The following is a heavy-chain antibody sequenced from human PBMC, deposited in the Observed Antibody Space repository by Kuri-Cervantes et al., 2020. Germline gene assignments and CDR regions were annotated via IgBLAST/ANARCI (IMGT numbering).Heavy chain of an antibody. D-gene: IGHD6-19*01. V-gene: IGHV3-23*01. CDR3: ARVRVAVAGIIDY. J-gene: IGHJ4*02. CDR1: GFTFSNYA. Sequence: GESLKISCAASGFTFSNYAMSWVRQAPGKGLDWVSAITNSGGDTFHADSVKGRFTISRDNAKNSLYLQMNSLRAEDTAVYYCARVRVAVAGIIDYWGQGTLVTVSS. CDR2: ITNSGGDT.